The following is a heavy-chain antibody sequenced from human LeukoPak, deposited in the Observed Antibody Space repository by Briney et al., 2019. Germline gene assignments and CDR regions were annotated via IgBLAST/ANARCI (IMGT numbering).Heavy chain of an antibody. CDR1: GFTFSSYA. V-gene: IGHV3-30-3*01. CDR3: ARGPLGGYYYYGMDV. CDR2: ISYDGSNK. Sequence: PGGSLRLSCAASGFTFSSYAMHWVRQAPGKGLEWVAVISYDGSNKYYADSVKGRFTISRDNSKNTLYLQMNSLRAEDTAVYYCARGPLGGYYYYGMDVWGQGTTVTVSS. D-gene: IGHD3-16*01. J-gene: IGHJ6*02.